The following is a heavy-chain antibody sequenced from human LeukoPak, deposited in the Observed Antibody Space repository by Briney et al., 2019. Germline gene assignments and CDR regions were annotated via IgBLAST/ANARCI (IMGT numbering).Heavy chain of an antibody. Sequence: SETLSLTCTVSGGSISSYYWSWIRQPAGKGLEWIGYIYYSGSTNYNPSLKSRFTISVDTSKNQFSLKLSSVTAADTAVYYCARDRCDSSGYDAFDIWGQGTMVTVSS. CDR1: GGSISSYY. CDR3: ARDRCDSSGYDAFDI. D-gene: IGHD3-22*01. CDR2: IYYSGST. J-gene: IGHJ3*02. V-gene: IGHV4-59*01.